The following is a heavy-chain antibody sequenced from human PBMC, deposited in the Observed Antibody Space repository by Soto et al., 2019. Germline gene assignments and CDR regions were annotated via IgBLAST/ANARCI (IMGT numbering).Heavy chain of an antibody. J-gene: IGHJ4*02. CDR1: GFTFDDYA. CDR3: AKDLWFGEIGPRGCDY. V-gene: IGHV3-9*01. D-gene: IGHD3-10*01. CDR2: ISLNSGSI. Sequence: GGSLRLSCAASGFTFDDYAMHWVRQDPGKGLEWVSGISLNSGSIGYADSVKGRFTISRDNAKNSLYLQMNSLRAEDTALYYCAKDLWFGEIGPRGCDYWGEGTLVTVSS.